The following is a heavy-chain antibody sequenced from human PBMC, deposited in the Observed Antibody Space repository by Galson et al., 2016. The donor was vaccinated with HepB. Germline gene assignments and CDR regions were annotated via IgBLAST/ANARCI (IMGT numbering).Heavy chain of an antibody. V-gene: IGHV3-53*05. D-gene: IGHD4-23*01. J-gene: IGHJ4*02. CDR3: ANGCKSGNCKIAEFEY. CDR1: GFSITNRY. CDR2: IYSDGRT. Sequence: SLRLSCAASGFSITNRYVTWVRQAPGKGLEWVSVIYSDGRTYYADSVKGRFTISRDNSRNTLYLQMNSLRSEDTAVYYCANGCKSGNCKIAEFEYWGQGTLVTVSS.